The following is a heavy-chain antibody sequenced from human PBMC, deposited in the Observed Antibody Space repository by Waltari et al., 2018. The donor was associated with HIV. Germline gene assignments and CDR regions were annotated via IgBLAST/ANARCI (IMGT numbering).Heavy chain of an antibody. CDR3: ARVARGLRQGSFDI. CDR2: IAVSSAYT. CDR1: GFTFSSSS. V-gene: IGHV3-11*05. J-gene: IGHJ3*02. D-gene: IGHD2-15*01. Sequence: QVPLVESGGDLVKPGGSLRPSCLGFGFTFSSSSLTWIRQAPGKRLEGGSDIAVSSAYTNYGDSVKGRFTMSRDDAKKSLFLQINSLGPEDTAVYYCARVARGLRQGSFDIWGQGTMVTVSS.